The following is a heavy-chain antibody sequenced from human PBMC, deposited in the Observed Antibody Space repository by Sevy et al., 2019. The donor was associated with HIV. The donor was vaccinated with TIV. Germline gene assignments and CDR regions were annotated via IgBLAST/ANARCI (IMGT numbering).Heavy chain of an antibody. D-gene: IGHD6-25*01. CDR1: GFTVSSNY. J-gene: IGHJ4*02. CDR2: IYSDGST. Sequence: GGSLRLSCAASGFTVSSNYMSWVRQAPGKGLEWVSVIYSDGSTYYADSVKGRFTISRDNSKNMLYLQMNSLRVEDMAVYYCARSPKRLDFDYWGQGTLVTVSS. V-gene: IGHV3-53*01. CDR3: ARSPKRLDFDY.